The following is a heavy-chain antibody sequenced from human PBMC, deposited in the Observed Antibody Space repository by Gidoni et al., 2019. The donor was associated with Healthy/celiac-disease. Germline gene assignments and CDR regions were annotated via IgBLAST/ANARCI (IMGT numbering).Heavy chain of an antibody. CDR3: ARSLRVHGGNWFDP. J-gene: IGHJ5*02. CDR2: IFSNDEK. CDR1: AFSLSNARMG. Sequence: QVTLKASGPVLVKPTETLTLTRTVSAFSLSNARMGVSWIRQPPGKALEWLAHIFSNDEKSYSTSLKSRLTISKDTSKSQVVLTMTNMDPVDTATYYCARSLRVHGGNWFDPWGQGTLVTVSS. V-gene: IGHV2-26*01. D-gene: IGHD3-10*01.